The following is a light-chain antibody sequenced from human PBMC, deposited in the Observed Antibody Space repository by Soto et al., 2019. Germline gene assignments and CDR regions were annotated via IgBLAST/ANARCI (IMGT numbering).Light chain of an antibody. CDR3: QQAASFPIT. CDR1: QGIRND. CDR2: TGS. J-gene: IGKJ5*01. V-gene: IGKV1-17*01. Sequence: DSQMTQSPSSLSASVGDRVTITCRASQGIRNDLSWYQQKPGKAPNLLIYTGSSLQSGVPSRFSGSGSGTDFTLTINSLQPEDFATYYCQQAASFPITFGQGTRLEIK.